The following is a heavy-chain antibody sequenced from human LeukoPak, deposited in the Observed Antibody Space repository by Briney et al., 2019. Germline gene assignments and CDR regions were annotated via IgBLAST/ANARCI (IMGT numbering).Heavy chain of an antibody. J-gene: IGHJ3*02. CDR3: AKDGPDYYDRAFDI. CDR2: IWYDGSNK. Sequence: PGRSLRLSCAASGFTFSSYGMHWVRQAPGKGLEWVAVIWYDGSNKYYADSVKGRFTISRDNSKNTLYLQMNSLRAEDTAVYYCAKDGPDYYDRAFDIWGQETMVTVSS. D-gene: IGHD3-22*01. CDR1: GFTFSSYG. V-gene: IGHV3-33*06.